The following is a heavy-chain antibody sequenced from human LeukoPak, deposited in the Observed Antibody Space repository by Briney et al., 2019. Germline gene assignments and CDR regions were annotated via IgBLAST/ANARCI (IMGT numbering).Heavy chain of an antibody. V-gene: IGHV3-9*01. Sequence: GGSLRLSCAASGFTFDDYAMHWVRQAPGKGLEWVSGISWNSGSIGYADSVKGRFTISRDNAKNSLYLQMNSLRAEDTAVYYCARDGDWSLAKGDYDILTGYYTPQSFDYWGQGTLVTVSS. J-gene: IGHJ4*02. CDR2: ISWNSGSI. CDR3: ARDGDWSLAKGDYDILTGYYTPQSFDY. CDR1: GFTFDDYA. D-gene: IGHD3-9*01.